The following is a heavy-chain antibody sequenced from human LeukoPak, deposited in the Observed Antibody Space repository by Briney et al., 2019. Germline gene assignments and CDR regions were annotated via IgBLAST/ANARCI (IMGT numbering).Heavy chain of an antibody. CDR2: IIPIFGTA. CDR3: ARSNPENIVVVPAATLGDYYYMDV. V-gene: IGHV1-69*05. Sequence: SVKVSCKASGGTFSSYAISWVRQAPGQGLEWMGGIIPIFGTANYAQKFQGRVTITTDESTSTAYMELSSLRSEDTAVYYCARSNPENIVVVPAATLGDYYYMDVWGKGTTATVSS. CDR1: GGTFSSYA. J-gene: IGHJ6*03. D-gene: IGHD2-2*01.